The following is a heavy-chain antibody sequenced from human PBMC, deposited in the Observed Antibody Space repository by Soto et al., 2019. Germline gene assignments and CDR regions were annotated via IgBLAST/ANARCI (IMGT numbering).Heavy chain of an antibody. CDR1: GGSISSSSYY. Sequence: PSETLSLTCTVSGGSISSSSYYWGWIRQPPGKGLEWIGSIYYSGSTYYNPSLKSRVTISVDTSKNQFSLKLSSVTAADTAVYYCARRPRIAVAGLDYWGQGTLVTSPQ. CDR3: ARRPRIAVAGLDY. J-gene: IGHJ4*02. V-gene: IGHV4-39*01. D-gene: IGHD6-19*01. CDR2: IYYSGST.